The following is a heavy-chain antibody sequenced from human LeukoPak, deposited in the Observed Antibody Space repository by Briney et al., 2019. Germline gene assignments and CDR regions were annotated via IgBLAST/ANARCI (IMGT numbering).Heavy chain of an antibody. D-gene: IGHD1-14*01. J-gene: IGHJ3*02. Sequence: VASVKVSCKASGYTFTGYYMHGVRQAPGQGLGWMGWINPNSGGTNYAQKFQGRVTMTRDTSISTAYMELSRLRSDDTAVYYCARDSRIYDAFDIWGQGTMVTVSS. CDR3: ARDSRIYDAFDI. CDR2: INPNSGGT. CDR1: GYTFTGYY. V-gene: IGHV1-2*02.